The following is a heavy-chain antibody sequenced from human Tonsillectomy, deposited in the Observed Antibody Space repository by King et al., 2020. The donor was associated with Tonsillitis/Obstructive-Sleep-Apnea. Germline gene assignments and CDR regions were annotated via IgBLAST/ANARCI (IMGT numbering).Heavy chain of an antibody. CDR3: ARGPSFWSGYHRRGEFDY. CDR2: INHSGST. J-gene: IGHJ4*02. V-gene: IGHV4-34*01. Sequence: VQLQQWGAGLLKPSETLSLTCAVYGGSFSGYYWSWIRQPPGKGLEWIGEINHSGSTNYNPSLKSRVTISVDTSKNQFSLKLSSVTAADTAVYYCARGPSFWSGYHRRGEFDYCGQGTLVTVSS. CDR1: GGSFSGYY. D-gene: IGHD3-3*01.